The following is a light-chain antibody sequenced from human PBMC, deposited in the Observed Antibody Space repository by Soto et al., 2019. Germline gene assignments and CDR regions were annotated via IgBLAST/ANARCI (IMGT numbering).Light chain of an antibody. CDR3: QQYGGSPIT. CDR1: QRLSASD. V-gene: IGKV3-20*01. Sequence: EVVLTPSPVTLSLSPGERAILSCRASQRLSASDIAWYQQKPGQAPKFLIYGVSSRATGIPDRFSGSGSGTDFTLTISRLEPEDFAVYYCQQYGGSPITFGQGTRLEIK. J-gene: IGKJ5*01. CDR2: GVS.